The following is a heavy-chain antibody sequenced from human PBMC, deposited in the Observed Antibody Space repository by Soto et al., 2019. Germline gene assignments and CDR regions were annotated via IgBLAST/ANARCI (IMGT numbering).Heavy chain of an antibody. J-gene: IGHJ4*02. CDR2: ISSSSSTI. CDR3: ARTTTGRPIDY. Sequence: EVQLVESGGGLVQPGGSLRLSCAASGFTFSSYSMNWVRQAPGKGLEWVSYISSSSSTIYYADSVKGRFTISRDNAKNSLYLQMNSLRDDDSVVYYCARTTTGRPIDYWGQGTLVTVSS. V-gene: IGHV3-48*02. D-gene: IGHD3-9*01. CDR1: GFTFSSYS.